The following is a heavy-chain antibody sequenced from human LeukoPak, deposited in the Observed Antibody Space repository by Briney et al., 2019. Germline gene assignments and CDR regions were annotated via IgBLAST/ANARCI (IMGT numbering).Heavy chain of an antibody. CDR2: IYTSGST. CDR1: GGSISSGSYY. J-gene: IGHJ4*02. V-gene: IGHV4-61*02. CDR3: ARGFRGDNFDY. Sequence: SETLSLTCTVSGGSISSGSYYWSWIRQPAGKGLEWIGRIYTSGSTNYNPSLKSRLTISVDTSKNQFSLKLSSVTAADTAVYFCARGFRGDNFDYWGQGTLVTVSS. D-gene: IGHD7-27*01.